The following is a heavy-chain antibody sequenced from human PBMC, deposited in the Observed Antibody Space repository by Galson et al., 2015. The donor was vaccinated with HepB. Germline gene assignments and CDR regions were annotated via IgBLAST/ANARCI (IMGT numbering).Heavy chain of an antibody. J-gene: IGHJ4*02. CDR3: AAVHHLRGVVSDAFDI. D-gene: IGHD2-8*02. CDR2: ISSSATYI. CDR1: GFNPSTYI. V-gene: IGHV3-21*01. Sequence: SLRLSCAATGFNPSTYIMSWVRQAPGKGLEWVSSISSSATYIYYADSVKGRFTISRDNAKNPLYLQMNSLRAEDTAVYYCAAVHHLRGVVSDAFDIWGQGTLVTVSS.